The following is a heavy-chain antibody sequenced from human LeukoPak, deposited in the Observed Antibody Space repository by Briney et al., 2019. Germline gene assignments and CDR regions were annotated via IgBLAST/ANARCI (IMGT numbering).Heavy chain of an antibody. CDR2: ISSSSSYI. CDR3: ARDYSGSYDY. CDR1: GFTFSSSA. J-gene: IGHJ4*02. Sequence: GGSLRLSCAASGFTFSSSAMSWVRQAPGKGLEWVSSISSSSSYIYYADSVKGRFTISRDNAKNSLYLQMNSLRAEDTAVYYCARDYSGSYDYWGQGTLVTVSS. V-gene: IGHV3-21*01. D-gene: IGHD1-26*01.